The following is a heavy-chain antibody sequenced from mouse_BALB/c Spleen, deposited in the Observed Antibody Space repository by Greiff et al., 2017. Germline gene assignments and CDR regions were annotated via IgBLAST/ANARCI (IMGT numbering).Heavy chain of an antibody. Sequence: EVQLVESGGGLVQPGGSRKLSCAASGFTFSSFGMHWVRQAPEKGLEWVAYISSGSSTIYYADTVKGRFTISRDNPKNTLFLQMTSLRSEDTAMYYCARSYDYGYYYAMDYWGQGTSVTVSS. V-gene: IGHV5-17*02. CDR3: ARSYDYGYYYAMDY. D-gene: IGHD2-4*01. J-gene: IGHJ4*01. CDR2: ISSGSSTI. CDR1: GFTFSSFG.